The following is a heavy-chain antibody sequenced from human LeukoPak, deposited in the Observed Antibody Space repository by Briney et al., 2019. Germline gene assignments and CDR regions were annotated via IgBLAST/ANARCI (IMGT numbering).Heavy chain of an antibody. CDR3: ARGVVDCSSTSCYVAFDI. J-gene: IGHJ3*02. V-gene: IGHV4-39*07. CDR1: GGSISSSSYY. CDR2: IYYSGST. D-gene: IGHD2-2*01. Sequence: SETLSLTCTVSGGSISSSSYYWGWIRQPPGKGLERIGSIYYSGSTYYNPSLKSRVTISVDTSKNQFSLKLSSETAADTAVYYCARGVVDCSSTSCYVAFDIWGQGTMVTVSS.